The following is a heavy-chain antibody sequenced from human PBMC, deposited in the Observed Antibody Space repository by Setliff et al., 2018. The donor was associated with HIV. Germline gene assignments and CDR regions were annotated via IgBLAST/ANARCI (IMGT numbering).Heavy chain of an antibody. D-gene: IGHD5-12*01. CDR2: INAGNGNT. Sequence: ASVKVSCKASGYTFTSYAMHWVRQAPGQRLEWMGWINAGNGNTKYSQKFQGRVTITRDTSASTAYMELSSLRSEDTAVYYCARLFVGGYDWKVYFDYWGQGTLVTVSS. CDR1: GYTFTSYA. V-gene: IGHV1-3*01. J-gene: IGHJ4*02. CDR3: ARLFVGGYDWKVYFDY.